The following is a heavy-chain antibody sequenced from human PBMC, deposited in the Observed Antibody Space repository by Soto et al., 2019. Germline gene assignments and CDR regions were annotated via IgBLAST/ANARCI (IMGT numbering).Heavy chain of an antibody. V-gene: IGHV4-39*01. CDR2: IYYSGST. D-gene: IGHD3-22*01. Sequence: SDTLSLTCTVSGGSISSSSYYLGWIRPPPGKGLEWIGSIYYSGSTYYNPSLKSRVTISVDTSKNQFSLKLSSVTAADTAVYYCARSSPHSGYYAPCDYWGQGTLVTVSS. J-gene: IGHJ4*02. CDR3: ARSSPHSGYYAPCDY. CDR1: GGSISSSSYY.